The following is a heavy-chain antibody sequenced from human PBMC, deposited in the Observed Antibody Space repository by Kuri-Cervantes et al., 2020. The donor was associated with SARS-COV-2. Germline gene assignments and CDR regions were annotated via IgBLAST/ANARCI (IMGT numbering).Heavy chain of an antibody. Sequence: ASVKVSCKAPETTFPNYDINWVRQAAGQGLEWMGWLNPDTGNTGNAMEFQGRVTMTTDTSINTAYMEVSSLSFEDTAIYYCARDSGDWNPDGLDIWGQGTMVTVSS. CDR1: ETTFPNYD. CDR3: ARDSGDWNPDGLDI. CDR2: LNPDTGNT. J-gene: IGHJ3*02. D-gene: IGHD1-1*01. V-gene: IGHV1-8*01.